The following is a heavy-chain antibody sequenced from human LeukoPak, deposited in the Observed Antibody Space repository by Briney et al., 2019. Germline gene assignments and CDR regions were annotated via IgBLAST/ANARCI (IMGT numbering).Heavy chain of an antibody. V-gene: IGHV3-23*01. CDR2: ISAGGDNT. D-gene: IGHD2-21*02. CDR3: AKGHYPDASCAGDCYYSY. Sequence: EGSLRLSCAASGFTFNSHAMTWVRQAPGKGLEWVSGISAGGDNTYYADSVKGRFTISRDNSKNTLYLQTDSLRVEDTAVYYCAKGHYPDASCAGDCYYSYWGQGTLVTVSS. J-gene: IGHJ4*02. CDR1: GFTFNSHA.